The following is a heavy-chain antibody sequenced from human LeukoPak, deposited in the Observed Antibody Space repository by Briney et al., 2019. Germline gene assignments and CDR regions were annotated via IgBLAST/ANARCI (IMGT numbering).Heavy chain of an antibody. CDR3: ARTDPASLGYFDY. V-gene: IGHV3-7*01. Sequence: GGSLRLSCAASGFTLSNVWMSWVRQAPGKGLEWVANIKKDGSVEKYVDSVKDRFTISRDNAKNSLYLQVNSLRVEDTAMYYCARTDPASLGYFDYWGQGILVTVSS. D-gene: IGHD6-25*01. CDR2: IKKDGSVE. CDR1: GFTLSNVW. J-gene: IGHJ4*02.